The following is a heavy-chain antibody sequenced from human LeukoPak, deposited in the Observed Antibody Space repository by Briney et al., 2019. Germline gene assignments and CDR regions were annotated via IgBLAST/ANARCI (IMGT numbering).Heavy chain of an antibody. CDR3: VKGGLRSGYSFED. D-gene: IGHD3-9*01. Sequence: GGSLRLSCAASGFTFNTHAISWFRQAPGKGLEWVAAVSDTGDLRYSANSVKGRFAISRDNSKNTAFLQMYSLRAEDTALYYCVKGGLRSGYSFEDWGQGTLVSVSS. CDR1: GFTFNTHA. J-gene: IGHJ4*02. CDR2: VSDTGDLR. V-gene: IGHV3-23*01.